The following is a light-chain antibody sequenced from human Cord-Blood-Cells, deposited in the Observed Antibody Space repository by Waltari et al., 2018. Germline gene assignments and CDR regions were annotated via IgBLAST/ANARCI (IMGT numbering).Light chain of an antibody. J-gene: IGKJ4*01. V-gene: IGKV1-5*01. CDR2: DAY. CDR3: QQYNSYTLT. CDR1: QSISSW. Sequence: EIQMTQSPSTLSASVGDRVTITCRASQSISSWLAWYQQKPVKAPKHLIYDAYSLESGVPSRFSCSGSGTEFTLTISSLQPHDFATYYCQQYNSYTLTFGGGTKVEIK.